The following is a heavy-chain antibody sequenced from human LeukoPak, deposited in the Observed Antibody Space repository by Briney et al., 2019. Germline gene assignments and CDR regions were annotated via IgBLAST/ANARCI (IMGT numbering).Heavy chain of an antibody. CDR2: IYDRGPA. V-gene: IGHV4-30-2*06. CDR1: GYAITSGGFS. CDR3: ARSRQASGLFNS. D-gene: IGHD3-10*01. J-gene: IGHJ5*01. Sequence: SETLSLTCTVSGYAITSGGFSWNWIRQSPGKGLEWIGCIYDRGPAYYNPSLKSRFTISVDRPKNQFFLNVTSLTAADTAVYYCARSRQASGLFNSWGQGTLVTVSS.